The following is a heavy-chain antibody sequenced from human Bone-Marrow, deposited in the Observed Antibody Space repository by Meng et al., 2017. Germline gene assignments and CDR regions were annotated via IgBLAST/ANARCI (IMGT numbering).Heavy chain of an antibody. CDR1: GFTFDDYT. V-gene: IGHV3-43*01. Sequence: GESLKISCAASGFTFDDYTMHWVRQAPGKGLEWVSLISWDGGSIYYADSVKGRFTISRDNSKNSLYLQMNSLRAEDTAVYYCARDYDILTGPLWFCGMDVWGQGTTVTVSS. D-gene: IGHD3-9*01. CDR2: ISWDGGSI. CDR3: ARDYDILTGPLWFCGMDV. J-gene: IGHJ6*02.